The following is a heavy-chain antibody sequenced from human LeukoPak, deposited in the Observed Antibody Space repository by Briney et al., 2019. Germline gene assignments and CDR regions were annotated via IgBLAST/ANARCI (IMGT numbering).Heavy chain of an antibody. Sequence: SETLSLTCTVSGGSISTNSYYWSWIRQPAGTGLEWIGRIYTSGSTNYNPSLKSRVTMSVDTSKNQFSLKLSSVTAADTAVYYCARDLAYCSGGSCYWADAFDIWGQGTMVTVSS. D-gene: IGHD2-15*01. J-gene: IGHJ3*02. CDR1: GGSISTNSYY. V-gene: IGHV4-61*02. CDR3: ARDLAYCSGGSCYWADAFDI. CDR2: IYTSGST.